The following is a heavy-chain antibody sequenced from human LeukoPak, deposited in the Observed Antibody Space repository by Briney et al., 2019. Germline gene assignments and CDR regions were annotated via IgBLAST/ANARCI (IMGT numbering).Heavy chain of an antibody. V-gene: IGHV4-59*01. Sequence: PSETLSLTCTVSGGSISSYYWSWIRQPPGKGLEWIGYIYYSGSTNYNPSLKSRVTISVDTSKNQFSLKLSSVTPADTAVYYCARVRGSGRGWFDPWGQGTLVTVSS. CDR3: ARVRGSGRGWFDP. CDR2: IYYSGST. J-gene: IGHJ5*02. CDR1: GGSISSYY. D-gene: IGHD3-10*01.